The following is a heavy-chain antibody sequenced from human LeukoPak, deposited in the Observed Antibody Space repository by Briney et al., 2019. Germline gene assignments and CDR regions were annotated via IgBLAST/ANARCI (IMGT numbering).Heavy chain of an antibody. Sequence: SETLSLTCAVYGGSFSGYYWSWIRQPPGKGLEWIGEINHSGSTNYNPSLKSRVTISVDTSKNQFSLKLSSVTAADTAVYYCARDIESSGYYPWGQGTLVTVSS. D-gene: IGHD3-22*01. J-gene: IGHJ5*02. CDR3: ARDIESSGYYP. CDR2: INHSGST. CDR1: GGSFSGYY. V-gene: IGHV4-34*01.